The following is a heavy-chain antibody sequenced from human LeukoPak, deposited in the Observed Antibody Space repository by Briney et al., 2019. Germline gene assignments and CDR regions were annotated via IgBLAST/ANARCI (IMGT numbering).Heavy chain of an antibody. V-gene: IGHV1-69*02. CDR1: GGTFSSYT. Sequence: ASVKVSCKASGGTFSSYTISWVRQAPGQGLEWMGRIIPILGIANYAQKFQGRVTITADKSTSTAYMELSSLRSEDTAVYYCARSGYSYGYGGDYWGQGNLVTVSS. CDR3: ARSGYSYGYGGDY. CDR2: IIPILGIA. J-gene: IGHJ4*02. D-gene: IGHD5-18*01.